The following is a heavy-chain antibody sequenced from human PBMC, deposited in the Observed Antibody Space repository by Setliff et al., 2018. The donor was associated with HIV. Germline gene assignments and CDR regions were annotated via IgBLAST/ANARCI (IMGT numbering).Heavy chain of an antibody. CDR1: GYTFTGYY. D-gene: IGHD4-4*01. CDR3: VRHADSLDY. J-gene: IGHJ4*02. Sequence: VKVSCKASGYTFTGYYMHWVRQAPGQGLEWMGRIYPNSGGTNSAQKFQGRVTMTRDTSVSTAYMELNRLRSDDTAVYYCVRHADSLDYWGQGTLVTVSS. CDR2: IYPNSGGT. V-gene: IGHV1-2*06.